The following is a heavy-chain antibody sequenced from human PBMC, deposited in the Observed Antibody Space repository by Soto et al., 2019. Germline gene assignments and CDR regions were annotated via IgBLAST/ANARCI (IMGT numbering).Heavy chain of an antibody. CDR3: ARMSYFYDKWYFDL. CDR2: VYYSGSS. J-gene: IGHJ2*01. D-gene: IGHD3-22*01. Sequence: PSETLSLTCSVSGGSINNNDYYWSWIRQTPGKGLEWIGYVYYSGSSDYIPSLKSRLSMSIDKSKNQFHLKLNSVTAADTATYYCARMSYFYDKWYFDLWGRGTLVTVS. CDR1: GGSINNNDYY. V-gene: IGHV4-30-4*01.